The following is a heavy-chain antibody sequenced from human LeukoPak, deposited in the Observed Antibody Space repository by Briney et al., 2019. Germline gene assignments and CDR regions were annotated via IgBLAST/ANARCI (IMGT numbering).Heavy chain of an antibody. J-gene: IGHJ4*02. CDR3: ARGVYYDILTGRGPFDY. V-gene: IGHV4-30-4*08. CDR1: GGSISSGDYY. Sequence: SETLSLTCTVSGGSISSGDYYWSWIRQPPGKGLEWIGYIYYSGSTYYNPSLKSRVTISVDTSKNQFSLKLSSVTAADTAVYYCARGVYYDILTGRGPFDYWGQGTLVTVSS. CDR2: IYYSGST. D-gene: IGHD3-9*01.